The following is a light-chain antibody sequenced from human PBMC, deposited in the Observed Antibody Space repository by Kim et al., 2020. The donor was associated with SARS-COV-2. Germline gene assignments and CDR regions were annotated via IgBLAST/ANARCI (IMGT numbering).Light chain of an antibody. CDR1: QSISSY. J-gene: IGKJ1*01. CDR2: AAS. V-gene: IGKV1-8*01. CDR3: QQYYSYPWT. Sequence: ASTGDRVTITCRASQSISSYLAWYQQKPGKAPKLLIYAASTLQSGVPSRFSGSGSGTDFTLTISCLQSEDFATYYCQQYYSYPWTFGQGTKVDIK.